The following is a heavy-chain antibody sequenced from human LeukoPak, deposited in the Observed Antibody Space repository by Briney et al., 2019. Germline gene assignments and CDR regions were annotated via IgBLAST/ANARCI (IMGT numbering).Heavy chain of an antibody. D-gene: IGHD2-15*01. CDR3: ARDAHPSAALFYYFMDV. V-gene: IGHV3-48*01. Sequence: SVKGRFTISRDNAKSSLSLQMNSLRAEDTAVYYCARDAHPSAALFYYFMDVWGKGTTVTVSS. J-gene: IGHJ6*03.